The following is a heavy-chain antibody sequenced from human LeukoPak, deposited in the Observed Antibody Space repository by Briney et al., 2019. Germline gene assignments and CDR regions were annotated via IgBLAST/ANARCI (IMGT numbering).Heavy chain of an antibody. V-gene: IGHV3-7*01. D-gene: IGHD4-11*01. Sequence: PGGSLRLSCAASGFTFSSHWRGWVRQAPGKGLEWVANIKQDGSEKYYVDSVKGRFTVSRDNAKTSLYLQMNSLRVEDTGVYYCARTGADHNDYSLYRWFDPWGQGTLVTVSS. CDR3: ARTGADHNDYSLYRWFDP. CDR2: IKQDGSEK. J-gene: IGHJ5*02. CDR1: GFTFSSHW.